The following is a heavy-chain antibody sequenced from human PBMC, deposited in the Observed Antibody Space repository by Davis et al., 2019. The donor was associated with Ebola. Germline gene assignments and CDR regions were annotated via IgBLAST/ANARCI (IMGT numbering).Heavy chain of an antibody. J-gene: IGHJ4*02. D-gene: IGHD3-16*01. V-gene: IGHV3-23*01. CDR1: GFTFSNYG. CDR3: AKGGRSPLHQIDY. CDR2: ISGSGSST. Sequence: GESLKISCAASGFTFSNYGMTWVRQAPGKGLNWVSTISGSGSSTYYADSVKGRFTISRDKSKNTMYLQMNSLRDEDTAVYYCAKGGRSPLHQIDYWGQGTLVTVSS.